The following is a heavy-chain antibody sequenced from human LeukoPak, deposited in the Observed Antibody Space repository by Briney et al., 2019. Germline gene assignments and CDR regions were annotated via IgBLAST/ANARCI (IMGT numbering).Heavy chain of an antibody. D-gene: IGHD5-18*01. Sequence: PSETLSLTCAVYGGSFSDYFWSWVRQPPGRGLEWIGEINQSGSSTYNPSLKSRVTMSLDTSKNHFSLKLRSVTAADTAVYYCARVSPDTATDYGWFDPWGQGSLVTVSS. J-gene: IGHJ5*02. CDR1: GGSFSDYF. CDR3: ARVSPDTATDYGWFDP. CDR2: INQSGSS. V-gene: IGHV4-34*01.